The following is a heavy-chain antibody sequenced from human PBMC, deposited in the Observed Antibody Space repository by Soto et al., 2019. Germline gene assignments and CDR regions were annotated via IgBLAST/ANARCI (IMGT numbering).Heavy chain of an antibody. V-gene: IGHV3-33*01. CDR2: IW. CDR3: ARDLARQPYCGGDCFLNFDY. D-gene: IGHD2-21*02. Sequence: PGGSLRLSCAASGITFSSLGMYWGRQAPGKGLEWVAVIWTDPAKGRFTISRDNPKNTLCLHMNSLRAEDTAVYYCARDLARQPYCGGDCFLNFDYWGQGTLVTVSS. J-gene: IGHJ4*02. CDR1: GITFSSLG.